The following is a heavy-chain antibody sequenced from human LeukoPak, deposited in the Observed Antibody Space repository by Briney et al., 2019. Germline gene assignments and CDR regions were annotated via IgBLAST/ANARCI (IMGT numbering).Heavy chain of an antibody. V-gene: IGHV3-23*01. CDR1: GFTFSKYS. CDR2: ISGGGGST. CDR3: AKFLSQWELRRGGFDY. J-gene: IGHJ4*02. D-gene: IGHD1-26*01. Sequence: GGSLRLSCAASGFTFSKYSMSWVRQAPGKGLEWVSAISGGGGSTYYADSVKGRFTISRDNSKNTLYLQMNSLRAEDTAVYYCAKFLSQWELRRGGFDYWGQGTLVTVSS.